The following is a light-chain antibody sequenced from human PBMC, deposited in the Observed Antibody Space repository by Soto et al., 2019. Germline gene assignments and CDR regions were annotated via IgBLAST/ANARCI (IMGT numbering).Light chain of an antibody. CDR2: DAS. CDR1: QSISSW. J-gene: IGKJ1*01. V-gene: IGKV1-5*01. Sequence: DIQMTQSPSTLSASVGDRVTITCRASQSISSWLAWYQQKPGKAPKLLIYDASNLESGVPSRFSGGGSGTEFSLTISSLQPDDFATYYCQQYNDFWAFGQGTRVEIK. CDR3: QQYNDFWA.